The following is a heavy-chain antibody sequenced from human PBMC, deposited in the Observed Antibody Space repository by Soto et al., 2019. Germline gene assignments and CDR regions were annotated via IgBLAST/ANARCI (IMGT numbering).Heavy chain of an antibody. V-gene: IGHV4-61*01. J-gene: IGHJ4*02. Sequence: PSETLPLTCTVSAGSVSSGCYYWSWIRQPPGKGLEWIGYIYYSGSANYNPSLKSRVTISLDTSKSQFSLKLTSVTGADTAVYYCARGRFGYNVFDYWGRGTLVTVSS. D-gene: IGHD5-18*01. CDR1: AGSVSSGCYY. CDR3: ARGRFGYNVFDY. CDR2: IYYSGSA.